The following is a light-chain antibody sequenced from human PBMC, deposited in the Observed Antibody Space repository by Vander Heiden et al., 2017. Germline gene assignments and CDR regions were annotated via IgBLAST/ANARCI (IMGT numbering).Light chain of an antibody. J-gene: IGKJ1*01. V-gene: IGKV3-11*01. CDR3: QQRSNWPPWT. Sequence: EIVLTQSPATLSLSPGERATLSCRASQSVSSYLAWYQQKPGQAPRLRICDASNRATGIPARFSGSGSGTDFTLTISSLEPEDFAVYYCQQRSNWPPWTFGQGTKVEIK. CDR1: QSVSSY. CDR2: DAS.